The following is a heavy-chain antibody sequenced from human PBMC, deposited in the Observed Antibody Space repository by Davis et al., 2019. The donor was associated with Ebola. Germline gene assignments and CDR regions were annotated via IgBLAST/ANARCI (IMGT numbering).Heavy chain of an antibody. Sequence: GESLKISCAASGFTFSSYDMHWVRQATGKGLEWVSAIGTAGDTYYPGSVKGRFTISRENAKNSLYLQMNSLRAGDTAVYYCARGYCSGTSCYFGYYYGMDVWGQGTTVTVSS. CDR3: ARGYCSGTSCYFGYYYGMDV. CDR2: IGTAGDT. J-gene: IGHJ6*02. V-gene: IGHV3-13*01. D-gene: IGHD2-2*01. CDR1: GFTFSSYD.